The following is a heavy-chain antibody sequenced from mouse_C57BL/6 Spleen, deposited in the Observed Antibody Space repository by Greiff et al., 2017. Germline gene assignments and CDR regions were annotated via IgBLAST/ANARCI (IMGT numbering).Heavy chain of an antibody. V-gene: IGHV5-6*02. D-gene: IGHD2-3*01. J-gene: IGHJ3*01. Sequence: EVMLVESGGDLVKPGGSLKLSCAASGFTFSSYGMSWVRQTPDKRLEWVATISSGGSYTYYPDSVKGRFTISRDNAKNTLYLQMSSLKSEDTAMYYCARDCYYGFAYWGQGTLVTVSA. CDR2: ISSGGSYT. CDR1: GFTFSSYG. CDR3: ARDCYYGFAY.